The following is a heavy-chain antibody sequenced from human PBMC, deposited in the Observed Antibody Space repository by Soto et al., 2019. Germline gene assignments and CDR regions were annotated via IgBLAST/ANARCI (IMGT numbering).Heavy chain of an antibody. Sequence: PSETLSLTCTVSGGSISSGDYYWSWIRQPPGKGLEWIGYIYYSGSTYYNPSLKSRVTISVDTSKNQFSLKLSSVTAADTAVYYCARALGYCSSTSCYAEGPEDYWGQGTLVTVSS. J-gene: IGHJ4*02. CDR1: GGSISSGDYY. CDR3: ARALGYCSSTSCYAEGPEDY. V-gene: IGHV4-30-4*01. CDR2: IYYSGST. D-gene: IGHD2-2*01.